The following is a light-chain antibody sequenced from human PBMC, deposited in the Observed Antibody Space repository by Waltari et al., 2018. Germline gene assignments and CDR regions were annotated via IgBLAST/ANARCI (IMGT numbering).Light chain of an antibody. CDR3: MNAVQTLT. V-gene: IGKV2-28*01. CDR1: QSPLHSNGNIY. Sequence: DIVMIQSPVSLPVSPGEPASISCRSSQSPLHSNGNIYLDWYVQKPGQSPQLLIYSVSNRASGVPDRFSGSGSGTDCTLKISRVEAEDVGVYYCMNAVQTLTFGGGTKVEIK. J-gene: IGKJ4*01. CDR2: SVS.